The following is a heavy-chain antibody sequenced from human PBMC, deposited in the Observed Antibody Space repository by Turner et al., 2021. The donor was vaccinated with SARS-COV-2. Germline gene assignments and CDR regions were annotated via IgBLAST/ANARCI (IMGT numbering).Heavy chain of an antibody. V-gene: IGHV4-59*01. CDR1: GVSISTDC. CDR2: FGYSGST. D-gene: IGHD6-19*01. Sequence: QVQLQESGPGLVNPSETLSLTCTVSGVSISTDCWSWVRQSPEKGLEWIAYFGYSGSTHYNPSLKSRVTISLDTSKKQFSVKLSSVTAADTAVYYCARFKLGIGYNWFDPWGQGTLVTVSS. J-gene: IGHJ5*02. CDR3: ARFKLGIGYNWFDP.